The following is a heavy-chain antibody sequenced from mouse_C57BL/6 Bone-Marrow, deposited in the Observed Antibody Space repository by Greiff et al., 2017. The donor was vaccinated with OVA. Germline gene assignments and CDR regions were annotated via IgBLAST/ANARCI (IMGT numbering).Heavy chain of an antibody. Sequence: EVMLVESGGGLVKPGGSLKLSCAASGFTFSDYGMHWVRQAPEKGLEWVAYISSGSSTIYYADTVKGRFTITRDNAKNTLFLQMTRLRSEDTAMYYCARPYYYGSSYGYFDYWGQGTTLTVSS. CDR2: ISSGSSTI. CDR3: ARPYYYGSSYGYFDY. D-gene: IGHD1-1*01. J-gene: IGHJ2*01. V-gene: IGHV5-17*01. CDR1: GFTFSDYG.